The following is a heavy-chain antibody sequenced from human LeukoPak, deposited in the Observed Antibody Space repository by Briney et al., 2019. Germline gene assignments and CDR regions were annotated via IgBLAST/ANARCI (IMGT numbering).Heavy chain of an antibody. CDR2: ISGYNGNT. CDR1: GYTFTSYG. V-gene: IGHV1-18*01. Sequence: DSVTVSCKASGYTFTSYGISWVRQVPGQGLEWMGWISGYNGNTNYGQRVQGRVTMTTDTSTSTAHMELRSLSSDDTAVYYCARPHCTRASCLGLGLGYGYWGQGTLVTVSS. J-gene: IGHJ4*02. D-gene: IGHD2-2*01. CDR3: ARPHCTRASCLGLGLGYGY.